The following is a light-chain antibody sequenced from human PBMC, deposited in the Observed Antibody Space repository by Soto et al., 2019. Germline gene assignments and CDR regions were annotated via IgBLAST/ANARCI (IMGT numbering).Light chain of an antibody. Sequence: QSVMTQHASMSGSPGQSRTISFTGPSSDVGSCNRVSWLHQHPDKAPKVRIFEATQRPSGVSHRFSGSRSGNTASLTISGLQAEDEADYYCCSYAGGGTSRVFGTGTKVTVL. CDR3: CSYAGGGTSRV. J-gene: IGLJ1*01. CDR2: EAT. V-gene: IGLV2-23*01. CDR1: SSDVGSCNR.